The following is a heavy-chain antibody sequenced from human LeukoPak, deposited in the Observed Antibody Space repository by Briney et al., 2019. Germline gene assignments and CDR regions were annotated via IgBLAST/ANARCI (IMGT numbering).Heavy chain of an antibody. D-gene: IGHD3-3*01. CDR1: GYTFTSYG. CDR3: ARVRYDFWSGYAGMDV. V-gene: IGHV1-18*01. CDR2: ISAYNGNT. Sequence: ASVTVSCTASGYTFTSYGISWVRQAPGQGLEWMGWISAYNGNTNYAQKLQGRVTMTTDTSTSTAYMEPRSLRSDDTAVYYCARVRYDFWSGYAGMDVWGQGTTVTVSS. J-gene: IGHJ6*02.